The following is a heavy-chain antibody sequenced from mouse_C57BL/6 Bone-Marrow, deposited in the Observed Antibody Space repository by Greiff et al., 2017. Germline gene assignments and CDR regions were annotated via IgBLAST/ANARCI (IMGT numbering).Heavy chain of an antibody. CDR2: IYPGNSDT. Sequence: VQLQQSGTVLARPGASVKMSCKTSGYTFTSYWMHWVKQRPGQGLEWIGAIYPGNSDTSYNQKFKGKANLTTVTSASTAYMELSSLTNEDSAVYYCTIYYDCEDWYCDVWGTGPRVTVSS. D-gene: IGHD2-4*01. CDR3: TIYYDCEDWYCDV. CDR1: GYTFTSYW. V-gene: IGHV1-5*01. J-gene: IGHJ1*03.